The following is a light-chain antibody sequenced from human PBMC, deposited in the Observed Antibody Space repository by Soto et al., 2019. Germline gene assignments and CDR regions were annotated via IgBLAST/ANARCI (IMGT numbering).Light chain of an antibody. Sequence: QSVLTQPASVSGSPGQSITISCTGTSSDIGAYNYVSWYQQHPGKAPKLIIYDVTNRPAGISSRFSASKSGNTASLTISVLQAEDEAEYYCCSYKSSSTLYVFGTGTKVTVL. J-gene: IGLJ1*01. CDR2: DVT. CDR3: CSYKSSSTLYV. V-gene: IGLV2-14*03. CDR1: SSDIGAYNY.